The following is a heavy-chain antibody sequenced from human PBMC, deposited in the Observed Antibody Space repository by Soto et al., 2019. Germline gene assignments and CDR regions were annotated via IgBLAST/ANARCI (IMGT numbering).Heavy chain of an antibody. Sequence: QVQLVESGGGVVQPGRSLRLSCAASGFTFSSYVMHWVREATGKGLEWVAVIWYDGSNKYYADSVKGRFTISRDNSKNTLYLLMNSVRAEDTAVYHCARDQVWVYVWGSYRSGDAFDIWGQVFMLTVSS. CDR2: IWYDGSNK. D-gene: IGHD3-16*02. J-gene: IGHJ3*02. V-gene: IGHV3-33*01. CDR1: GFTFSSYV. CDR3: ARDQVWVYVWGSYRSGDAFDI.